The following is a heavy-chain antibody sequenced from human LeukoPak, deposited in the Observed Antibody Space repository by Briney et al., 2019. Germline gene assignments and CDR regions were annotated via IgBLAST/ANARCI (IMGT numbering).Heavy chain of an antibody. CDR3: ARHTYYYDSSDDAFDI. V-gene: IGHV5-51*01. CDR1: GYSFTSYW. D-gene: IGHD3-22*01. CDR2: IYPGDSDT. J-gene: IGHJ3*02. Sequence: GESLKISCKGSGYSFTSYWIGWVRQMPGKGLEWMGIIYPGDSDTRYSPSFQGQVTISADKSISTAYLQWSSLKASDTAMYYCARHTYYYDSSDDAFDIWGQGTMVTVSS.